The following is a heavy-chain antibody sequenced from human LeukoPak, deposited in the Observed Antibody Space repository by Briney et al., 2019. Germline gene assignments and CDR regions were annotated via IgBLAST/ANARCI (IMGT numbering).Heavy chain of an antibody. CDR3: VIYIMITSGGFDH. D-gene: IGHD3-16*01. J-gene: IGHJ4*02. V-gene: IGHV1-18*01. CDR1: GYTFTTYG. Sequence: ASVKVSCKTSGYTFTTYGISWVRQAPGQGLEWMGWISMDHGGTNYAQKFQGRVTMTTDTSTNTAYMDLRSLRSGYTAVYYCVIYIMITSGGFDHWGQGTLVTVSS. CDR2: ISMDHGGT.